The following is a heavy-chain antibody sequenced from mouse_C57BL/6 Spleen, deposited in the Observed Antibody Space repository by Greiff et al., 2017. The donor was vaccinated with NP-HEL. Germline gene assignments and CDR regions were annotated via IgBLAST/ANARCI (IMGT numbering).Heavy chain of an antibody. Sequence: EVQLQQSGPELVKPGASVKISCKASGYTFTDYYMNWVKQSHGKSLEWIGDINPNNGGTSYNQKFKGKATLTVAKSSSTAYMELRSLTSEDSAVYYCARVTVVAPFDYWGQGTTLTVSS. CDR2: INPNNGGT. J-gene: IGHJ2*01. V-gene: IGHV1-26*01. D-gene: IGHD1-1*01. CDR3: ARVTVVAPFDY. CDR1: GYTFTDYY.